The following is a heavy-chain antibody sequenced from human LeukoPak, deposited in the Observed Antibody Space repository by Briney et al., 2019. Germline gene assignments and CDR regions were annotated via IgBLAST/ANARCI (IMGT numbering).Heavy chain of an antibody. CDR1: GDSITSHY. Sequence: SETLSLTCTVSGDSITSHYWSWIRQPPGKGLEWIGYISNSGITTYNPSLKSRVTISVDSSKSQFSLKLNSVTAADTAVYYCARSGGYSSSWSLWGQGTLVTVSS. V-gene: IGHV4-59*11. D-gene: IGHD6-13*01. CDR3: ARSGGYSSSWSL. CDR2: ISNSGIT. J-gene: IGHJ4*02.